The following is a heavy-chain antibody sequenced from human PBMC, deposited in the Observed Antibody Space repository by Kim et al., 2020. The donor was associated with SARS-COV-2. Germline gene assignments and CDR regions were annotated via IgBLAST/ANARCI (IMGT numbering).Heavy chain of an antibody. CDR3: ARGTRQWLVRGPYYYYMDV. J-gene: IGHJ6*03. D-gene: IGHD6-19*01. V-gene: IGHV4-34*01. CDR2: INHSGST. CDR1: GGSFSGYY. Sequence: SETLSLTCAVYGGSFSGYYWSWIRQPPGKGLEWIGEINHSGSTNYNPSLKSRVTISVHTSKNQFSLKLSSVTAADTAVYYCARGTRQWLVRGPYYYYMDV.